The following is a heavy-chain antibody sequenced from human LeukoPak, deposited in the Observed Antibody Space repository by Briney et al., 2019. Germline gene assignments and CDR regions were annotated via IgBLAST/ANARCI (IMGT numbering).Heavy chain of an antibody. J-gene: IGHJ3*01. CDR1: GFIFSDYA. D-gene: IGHD3-10*01. V-gene: IGHV3-23*01. CDR3: AKGIGRTGSSGNLDFRRSVGWDAFDV. CDR2: IGSRGVSA. Sequence: PGGSLRLSCAGSGFIFSDYAMSWVRQAPGKGLEWVSAIGSRGVSAYYADSVKGRFSISRDNSKNTVYLQMNSLRAEDTAVYFCAKGIGRTGSSGNLDFRRSVGWDAFDVWGQGTLVTVSS.